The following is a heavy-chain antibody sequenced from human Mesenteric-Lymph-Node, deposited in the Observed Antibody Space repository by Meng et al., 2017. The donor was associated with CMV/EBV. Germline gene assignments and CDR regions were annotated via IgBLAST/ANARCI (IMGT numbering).Heavy chain of an antibody. V-gene: IGHV4-4*02. J-gene: IGHJ5*02. Sequence: SGGAISSTNWWSRVRQPPGKGLEWIGDIYHTGKTYYNPSLKGRVTISVDKSKNQFSLNLKSMTAADTAVYYCARDRDQLTHSNCFDPWGQGILVTVSS. CDR3: ARDRDQLTHSNCFDP. CDR2: IYHTGKT. CDR1: GGAISSTNW. D-gene: IGHD2-2*01.